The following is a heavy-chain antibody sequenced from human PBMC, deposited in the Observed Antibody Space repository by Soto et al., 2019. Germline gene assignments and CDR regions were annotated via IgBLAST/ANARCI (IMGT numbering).Heavy chain of an antibody. J-gene: IGHJ6*02. CDR1: GGTFSSYA. CDR3: ARWGTSSGYPHYYYGMDV. V-gene: IGHV1-69*13. D-gene: IGHD5-18*01. Sequence: SVKVSCKASGGTFSSYAISWVRQAPGQGLEWMGGIIPIFGTANYAQKFQGRVTITADESTSTAYMELSSLRSEDTAVYYCARWGTSSGYPHYYYGMDVWSQGTTVTVSS. CDR2: IIPIFGTA.